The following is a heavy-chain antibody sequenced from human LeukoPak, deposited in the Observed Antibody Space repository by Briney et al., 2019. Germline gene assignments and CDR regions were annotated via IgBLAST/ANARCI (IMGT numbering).Heavy chain of an antibody. V-gene: IGHV4-39*07. CDR1: GGSISSSSYY. D-gene: IGHD6-13*01. Sequence: SETLSLTCTVSGGSISSSSYYWGWIRQPPGKGLEWIGSIYYSGSTNYNPSLKSRVTISVDTSKNQFSLKLSSVTAADTAVYYCARVKGSSWRVALDYWGQGTLVTVSS. J-gene: IGHJ4*02. CDR2: IYYSGST. CDR3: ARVKGSSWRVALDY.